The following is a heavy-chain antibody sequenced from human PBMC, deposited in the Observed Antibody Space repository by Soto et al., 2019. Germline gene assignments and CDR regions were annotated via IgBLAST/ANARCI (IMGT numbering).Heavy chain of an antibody. CDR3: ARLNKPGWFDP. V-gene: IGHV4-39*01. Sequence: SETLSLTCVVSGGSLSNYYWAWIRQPPEKGLEWIATIYYSGSTYYSPSLKSRVTISVDTSKNQFSLRLASVTAADTAVYYCARLNKPGWFDPWGQGTLVTVSS. J-gene: IGHJ5*02. CDR2: IYYSGST. CDR1: GGSLSNYY.